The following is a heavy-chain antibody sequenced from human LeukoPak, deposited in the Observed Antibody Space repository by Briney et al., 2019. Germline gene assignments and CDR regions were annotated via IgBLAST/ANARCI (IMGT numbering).Heavy chain of an antibody. D-gene: IGHD6-13*01. V-gene: IGHV4-34*01. CDR2: INHSGST. CDR1: GGSFSGYY. Sequence: SETLSLTCAVYGGSFSGYYWSWIRQPPGKGLEWIGEINHSGSTNYNPSPKSRVTISVDTSKNQFSLKLSSVTAADTAVYYCARHKSYSSSWYVAVAGYLDYWGQGTLVTVSS. J-gene: IGHJ4*02. CDR3: ARHKSYSSSWYVAVAGYLDY.